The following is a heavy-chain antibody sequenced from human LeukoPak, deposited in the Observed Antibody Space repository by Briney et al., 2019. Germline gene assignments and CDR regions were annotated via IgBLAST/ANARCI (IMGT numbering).Heavy chain of an antibody. J-gene: IGHJ4*02. CDR1: GFTVSSNY. D-gene: IGHD4-17*01. CDR2: IYSGGST. CDR3: ARDFSPTTATLN. Sequence: GGSLRLSCAASGFTVSSNYMSWVHQAPGKGLEWVSVIYSGGSTYYADSVKGRFTISRDNSKNTLYLQMNSLRAEDMAVYYCARDFSPTTATLNWGQGTLVTVSS. V-gene: IGHV3-53*01.